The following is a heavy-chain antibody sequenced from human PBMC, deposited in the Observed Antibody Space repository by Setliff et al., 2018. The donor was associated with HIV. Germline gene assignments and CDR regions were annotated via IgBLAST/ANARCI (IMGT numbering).Heavy chain of an antibody. CDR3: AKDPRAAVATICDY. J-gene: IGHJ4*02. CDR1: GFTFGSYA. D-gene: IGHD5-12*01. V-gene: IGHV3-48*01. CDR2: ISSSSSTI. Sequence: GGSLRLSCAASGFTFGSYAMHWVRQAPGEGLEWVSYISSSSSTIYYADSVKGRFTISRDNSKNTLYLQMNSLRAEDTAVYYCAKDPRAAVATICDYWGQGTLVTVSS.